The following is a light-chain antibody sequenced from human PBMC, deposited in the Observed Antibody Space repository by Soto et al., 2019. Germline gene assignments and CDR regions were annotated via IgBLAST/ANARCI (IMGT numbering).Light chain of an antibody. CDR2: DAS. V-gene: IGKV3-11*01. CDR1: QSVSSY. Sequence: EIVLTQSPATLSLSPGERATLSCRASQSVSSYLAWYQQKPGQAPSLLISDASNQANGIPTRFSGSGSGTVFTLTIRSLETEDFAVYYCQQSSNWPRITFGVGTKVEIK. CDR3: QQSSNWPRIT. J-gene: IGKJ4*01.